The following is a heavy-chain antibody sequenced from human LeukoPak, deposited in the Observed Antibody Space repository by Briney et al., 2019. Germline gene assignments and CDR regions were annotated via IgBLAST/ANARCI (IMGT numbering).Heavy chain of an antibody. D-gene: IGHD3-10*01. CDR3: ARDKRTDYYGSGSYFYYYYGMDV. J-gene: IGHJ6*04. CDR2: ISYDGSNK. CDR1: GFTFSSYA. Sequence: PVRTLRLSSAASGFTFSSYARRWVRHAPRKGLESVAVISYDGSNKYYADSVKGRFTISRDNSKNTLYLQMNRLRAEDTAVYYCARDKRTDYYGSGSYFYYYYGMDVWGKGTTVTVSS. V-gene: IGHV3-30*04.